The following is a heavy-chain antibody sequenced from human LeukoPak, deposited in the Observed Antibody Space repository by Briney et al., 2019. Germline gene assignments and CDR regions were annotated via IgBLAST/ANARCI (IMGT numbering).Heavy chain of an antibody. D-gene: IGHD1-26*01. CDR2: ISYDGSNK. Sequence: GGSLRLSCAASGFTFSSYGMHWVRQAPGKGLEWVAFISYDGSNKYYADSVKGRFTISRDNSKNTLYLQMNSLRAEDTAVYYCAKDRFEWELSWFDPWGQGTLVTVSS. CDR3: AKDRFEWELSWFDP. V-gene: IGHV3-30*18. CDR1: GFTFSSYG. J-gene: IGHJ5*02.